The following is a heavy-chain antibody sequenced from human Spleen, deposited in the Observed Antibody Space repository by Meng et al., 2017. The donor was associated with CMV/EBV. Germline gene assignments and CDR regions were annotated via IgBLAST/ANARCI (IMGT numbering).Heavy chain of an antibody. V-gene: IGHV3-30*02. CDR3: AKARAYCSSTSCYKAGMDV. D-gene: IGHD2-2*02. CDR1: GFTFSSYS. Sequence: GESLKISCAASGFTFSSYSMNWVRQAPGKGLEWVAFIRYDGSNKYYADSVKGRFTISRDNSKNTLYLQMNSLRAEDTAVYYCAKARAYCSSTSCYKAGMDVWGQGTTVTVSS. CDR2: IRYDGSNK. J-gene: IGHJ6*02.